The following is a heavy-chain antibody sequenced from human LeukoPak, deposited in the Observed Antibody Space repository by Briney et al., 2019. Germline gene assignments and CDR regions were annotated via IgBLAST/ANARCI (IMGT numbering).Heavy chain of an antibody. CDR2: IYYSGST. CDR1: GGSISSYY. J-gene: IGHJ6*03. CDR3: YFYYYYMDV. V-gene: IGHV4-59*01. D-gene: IGHD5-18*01. Sequence: PSETLSLTCTVSGGSISSYYWSWIRQPPGKGLEWIGYIYYSGSTNYNPSLKSRVTISVDSSKNQFSLKLSSARTTEGGYTYDYFYYYYMDVWGKGTTVTISS.